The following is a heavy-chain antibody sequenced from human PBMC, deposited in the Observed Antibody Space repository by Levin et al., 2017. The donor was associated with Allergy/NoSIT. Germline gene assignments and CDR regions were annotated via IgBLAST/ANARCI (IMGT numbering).Heavy chain of an antibody. V-gene: IGHV1-3*01. J-gene: IGHJ3*02. CDR1: GYNFTKYS. CDR2: ISAVNGFT. Sequence: ASVKVSCKASGYNFTKYSIHWVRQAPGQRLEWMGWISAVNGFTKESQKFLGRVTITRETSASTVYMELSSLRSEDTAVYYCARYAYGDYEAFDIWGQGTMVTVSS. CDR3: ARYAYGDYEAFDI. D-gene: IGHD4-17*01.